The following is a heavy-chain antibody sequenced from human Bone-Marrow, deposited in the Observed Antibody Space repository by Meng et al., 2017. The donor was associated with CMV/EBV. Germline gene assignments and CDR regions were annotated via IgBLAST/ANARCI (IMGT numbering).Heavy chain of an antibody. J-gene: IGHJ5*02. D-gene: IGHD6-13*01. CDR2: IYYSGSN. Sequence: SEPLSLTCTVSVGSISSSSYYWGWIRQPPGKGLEWIGSIYYSGSNYYNPSLKSRVTISVDTSKNQFSLKLSSVTAADTAVYYCARGVRIAAAGTRGRFDPWGYGTLVTVSS. CDR1: VGSISSSSYY. V-gene: IGHV4-39*07. CDR3: ARGVRIAAAGTRGRFDP.